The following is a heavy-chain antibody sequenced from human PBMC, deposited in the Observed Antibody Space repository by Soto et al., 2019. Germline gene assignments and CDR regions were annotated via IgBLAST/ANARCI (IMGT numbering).Heavy chain of an antibody. CDR3: ARPEYDFWSGYYPTYFDY. V-gene: IGHV4-39*01. CDR1: GGSISSSSYY. J-gene: IGHJ4*02. Sequence: SETLSLTCTVSGGSISSSSYYWGWIRQPPGKGLEWIGSIYYSGSTYYNPSLKSRVTISVDTSKNQFSLKLSSVTAADTAVYYCARPEYDFWSGYYPTYFDYWGQGTLVTVSS. CDR2: IYYSGST. D-gene: IGHD3-3*01.